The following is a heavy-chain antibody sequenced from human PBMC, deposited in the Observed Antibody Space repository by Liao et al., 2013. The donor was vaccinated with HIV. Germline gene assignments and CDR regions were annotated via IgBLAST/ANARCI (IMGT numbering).Heavy chain of an antibody. CDR1: GDSITTYY. CDR3: ARTRRHYGSKIVHYYYFYMDV. Sequence: QVQLQESGPGLVKPSETLSLTCTVSGDSITTYYWSWIRQPAGKGLEWIGRFSSGSINYNSSLKNRVTMSLDTSKNQFSLKLSSVTAADTAVYYCARTRRHYGSKIVHYYYFYMDVWGKGTTVTVSS. D-gene: IGHD3-10*01. CDR2: FSSGSI. V-gene: IGHV4-4*07. J-gene: IGHJ6*03.